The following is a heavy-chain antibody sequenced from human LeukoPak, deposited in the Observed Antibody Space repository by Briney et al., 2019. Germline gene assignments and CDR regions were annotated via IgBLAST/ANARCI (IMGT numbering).Heavy chain of an antibody. V-gene: IGHV1-46*01. D-gene: IGHD5-24*01. CDR2: INPSGGST. J-gene: IGHJ3*02. CDR3: ARDYGRGMATKSFDAFDI. CDR1: GYTFTSYY. Sequence: ASVKVSCKASGYTFTSYYMHWVRQAPGQGLEWMGIINPSGGSTSYAQKFQGRVTITRDTSTSTVYMELSSLRSEDTAVYYCARDYGRGMATKSFDAFDIWGQGTMVTVSS.